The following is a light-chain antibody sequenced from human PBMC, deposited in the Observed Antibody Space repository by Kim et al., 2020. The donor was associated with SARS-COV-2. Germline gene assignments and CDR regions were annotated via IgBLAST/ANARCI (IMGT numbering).Light chain of an antibody. Sequence: SYALTQPSSVSVSPGQTARITCSGAVLAKKYARWFQQQPGQAPVLVIYKDSERPSGVPARFSGSSSGTTVTLTISGAQVEDEADYYCYSEADNNRVFGGGTQLTVL. CDR3: YSEADNNRV. V-gene: IGLV3-27*01. CDR1: VLAKKY. J-gene: IGLJ2*01. CDR2: KDS.